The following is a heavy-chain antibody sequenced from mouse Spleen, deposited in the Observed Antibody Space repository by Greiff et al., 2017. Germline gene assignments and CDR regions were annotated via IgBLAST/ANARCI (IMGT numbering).Heavy chain of an antibody. CDR1: GYTFTSYD. Sequence: VKLQESGPELVKPGASVKLSCKASGYTFTSYDINWVKQRPGQGLEWIGWIYPRDGSTKYNEKFKGKATLTVDTSSSTAYMELHSLTSEDSAVYFCARFGDGYPYYFDYWGQGTTLTVSS. D-gene: IGHD2-3*01. CDR3: ARFGDGYPYYFDY. CDR2: IYPRDGST. V-gene: IGHV1-85*01. J-gene: IGHJ2*01.